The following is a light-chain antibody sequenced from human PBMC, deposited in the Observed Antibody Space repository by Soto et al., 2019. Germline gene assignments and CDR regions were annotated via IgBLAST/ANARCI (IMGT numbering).Light chain of an antibody. CDR3: ASYTTTGTVL. Sequence: QSVLTQHASVSGSPGQSITISCTGTNSDIGAYDSVSWFQQHPGEAPKLMIYDVTNRPSGISNRFSGSKFDNTASLTISGLQAEDEADYYCASYTTTGTVLFGAGTKVTVL. J-gene: IGLJ3*02. CDR2: DVT. V-gene: IGLV2-14*03. CDR1: NSDIGAYDS.